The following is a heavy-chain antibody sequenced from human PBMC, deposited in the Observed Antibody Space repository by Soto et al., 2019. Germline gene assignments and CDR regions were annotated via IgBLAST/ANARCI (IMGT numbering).Heavy chain of an antibody. CDR2: IIPLFRTT. CDR3: ARPRSHYYDRSAERAFDI. CDR1: GGTFNNYA. Sequence: QVQLVQSGAEVKKPGSSVKVSCKASGGTFNNYAISWVRQAPGQGLEWMGGIIPLFRTTNYAQKFQGRVTITADESKSTAYMELSSLRSEDTAFYYCARPRSHYYDRSAERAFDIWGQGTMVTDSS. D-gene: IGHD3-22*01. V-gene: IGHV1-69*01. J-gene: IGHJ3*02.